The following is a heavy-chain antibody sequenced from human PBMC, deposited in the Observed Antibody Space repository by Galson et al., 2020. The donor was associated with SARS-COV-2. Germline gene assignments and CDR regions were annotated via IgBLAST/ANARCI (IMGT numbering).Heavy chain of an antibody. J-gene: IGHJ6*03. D-gene: IGHD3-10*01. CDR2: IYYSGST. CDR3: ARDRGVYYMDV. CDR1: DGSISSYY. Sequence: SETLSLTCTVSDGSISSYYWTWIRQPPGRGLEWIGYIYYSGSTNYNPSLKSRVTISVDTSKNQFSLKLSSVTAADTAVYYCARDRGVYYMDVWGKGTTVTVSS. V-gene: IGHV4-59*01.